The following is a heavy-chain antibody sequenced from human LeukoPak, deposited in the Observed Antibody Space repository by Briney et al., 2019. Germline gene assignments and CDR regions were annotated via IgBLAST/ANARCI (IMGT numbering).Heavy chain of an antibody. CDR3: ALCSGGSCSFDY. J-gene: IGHJ4*02. Sequence: ASVKVSCKASGYTFTGYYMHWVRQAPGQGLEWMGWINPNSGGTNYAQKFQGRVTMTRDTSISTAYMELSRLRSDDTAVYYCALCSGGSCSFDYWGQGTLVTVSP. D-gene: IGHD2-15*01. CDR2: INPNSGGT. CDR1: GYTFTGYY. V-gene: IGHV1-2*02.